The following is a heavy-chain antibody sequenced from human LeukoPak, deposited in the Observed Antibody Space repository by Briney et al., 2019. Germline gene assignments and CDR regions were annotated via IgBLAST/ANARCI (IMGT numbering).Heavy chain of an antibody. CDR1: GFTFSSYA. CDR3: ASRHCSGENCYAGPLDF. CDR2: ILYDGSNE. J-gene: IGHJ4*02. Sequence: GGSLRLSCAASGFTFSSYAMHWVRQAPGKGLEWVAVILYDGSNEDYADSVKGRFTVSSDVSKNTLYLQMNNLRGEDTAVYYCASRHCSGENCYAGPLDFWGQGIQVTVSS. V-gene: IGHV3-30*04. D-gene: IGHD2-8*02.